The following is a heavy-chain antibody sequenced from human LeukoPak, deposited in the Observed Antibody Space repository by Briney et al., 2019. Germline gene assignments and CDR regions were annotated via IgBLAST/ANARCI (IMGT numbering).Heavy chain of an antibody. CDR3: ARKIPYCGADCYSLDY. J-gene: IGHJ4*02. D-gene: IGHD2-21*02. CDR1: GFTFDDYG. CDR2: TNSDGSST. V-gene: IGHV3-74*01. Sequence: GGSLRLSCAASGFTFDDYGMSWVRQAPGKGLEWVSRTNSDGSSTRYADSVQGRFTISRDDAKNTLYLQMNSLRAEDTAVYYCARKIPYCGADCYSLDYWGQGALVTVSS.